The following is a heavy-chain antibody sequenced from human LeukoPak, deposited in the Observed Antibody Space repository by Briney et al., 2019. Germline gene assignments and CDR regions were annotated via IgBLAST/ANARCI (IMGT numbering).Heavy chain of an antibody. V-gene: IGHV3-30*18. CDR1: GFTFSSYG. CDR2: IPYDGSNK. CDR3: AKDRKVYRDYYYMDV. Sequence: PGGSLRLSCAASGFTFSSYGMHWVRQAPGKGLEWVALIPYDGSNKYYSDSVKGRFTISRDNSKNTLYLQMNSLRAEDTAVYYCAKDRKVYRDYYYMDVWGKGTTVTVSS. J-gene: IGHJ6*03. D-gene: IGHD1-14*01.